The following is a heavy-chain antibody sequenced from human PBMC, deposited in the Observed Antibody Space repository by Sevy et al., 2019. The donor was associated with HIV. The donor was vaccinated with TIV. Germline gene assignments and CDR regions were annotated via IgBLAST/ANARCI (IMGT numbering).Heavy chain of an antibody. D-gene: IGHD5-12*01. V-gene: IGHV3-74*01. J-gene: IGHJ4*02. CDR1: GFTFSRYW. CDR2: ITSDGNST. Sequence: GGSLRLSCAASGFTFSRYWMHWVRQAPGKGLVWVSLITSDGNSTAYANSVKGRFTISRDNATSTLYLQMNSLRAEDYALYFCVRDSAGNGYDIDYWGQGNLVTVSS. CDR3: VRDSAGNGYDIDY.